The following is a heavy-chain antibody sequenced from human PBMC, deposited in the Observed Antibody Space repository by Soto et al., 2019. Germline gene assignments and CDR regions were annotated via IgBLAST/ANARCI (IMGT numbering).Heavy chain of an antibody. CDR2: ISYDGSN. CDR3: ARGGSRYCTNGVCHYFDY. D-gene: IGHD2-8*01. V-gene: IGHV3-30-3*01. CDR1: GFTFSTYA. Sequence: GGSLRLSCAASGFTFSTYAMHRVRQAPGKGLEWVAVISYDGSNISVKGRFTISRDNSKNTLYLQMNSLRAEDTAVYYCARGGSRYCTNGVCHYFDYWGQGTLVTVSS. J-gene: IGHJ4*02.